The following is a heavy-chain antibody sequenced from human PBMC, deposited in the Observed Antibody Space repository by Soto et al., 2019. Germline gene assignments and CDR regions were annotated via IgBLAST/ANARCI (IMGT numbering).Heavy chain of an antibody. J-gene: IGHJ6*04. D-gene: IGHD7-27*01. Sequence: QVQLVESGGGVVQPGRSLRLSCAASGISLSNNGIHWVRQAPGKGLEWVAVLWYDGSRDYYADSVKGRFSISRDNSKNTVYLQTNSLRDDDTAVYYCARGAGPNHYHMDVWGEGTPVTVSS. CDR2: LWYDGSRD. V-gene: IGHV3-33*01. CDR1: GISLSNNG. CDR3: ARGAGPNHYHMDV.